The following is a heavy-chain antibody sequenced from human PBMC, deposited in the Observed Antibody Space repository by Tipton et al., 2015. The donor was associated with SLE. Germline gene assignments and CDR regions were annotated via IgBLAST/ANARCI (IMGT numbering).Heavy chain of an antibody. V-gene: IGHV4-4*09. D-gene: IGHD1-7*01. CDR3: ARHDPHNWNYWFYFGH. J-gene: IGHJ4*02. CDR1: GDSVSDFY. CDR2: SYPNRNT. Sequence: TLSLTCTVSGDSVSDFYWSWIRQPSGKGLEWIGYSYPNRNTNYNPSLKSRLTISVDTSKNQFSLRLTSVTAADTAIYYCARHDPHNWNYWFYFGHWGQGTLVTVST.